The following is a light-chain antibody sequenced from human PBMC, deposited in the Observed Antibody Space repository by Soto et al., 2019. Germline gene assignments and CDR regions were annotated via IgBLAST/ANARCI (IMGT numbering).Light chain of an antibody. CDR3: QLRQA. CDR1: QSDSSY. CDR2: DAS. J-gene: IGKJ1*01. V-gene: IGKV3-11*01. Sequence: NVFTQSAFALSLTPGEKVNLSCRASQSDSSYLAWDQQKPGQAPRLLIYDASNRATGIPARFSGSGSGTDFPLTIRSPAPEECAGYYCQLRQAFGNATK.